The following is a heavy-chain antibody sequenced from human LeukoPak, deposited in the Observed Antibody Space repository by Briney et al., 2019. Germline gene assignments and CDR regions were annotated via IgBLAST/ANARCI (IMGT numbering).Heavy chain of an antibody. Sequence: PGRSLRLSCAASGFTFSSYAMHWVRQAPGKGLEWVAVISYDGSNKYYADSVKGRFTISRDNSKNTLYLQMNSLRAEDTAVYYCARDPPHSWLTYYYYYYMDVWGKGTTVTVSS. D-gene: IGHD3-22*01. J-gene: IGHJ6*03. CDR1: GFTFSSYA. V-gene: IGHV3-30*04. CDR2: ISYDGSNK. CDR3: ARDPPHSWLTYYYYYYMDV.